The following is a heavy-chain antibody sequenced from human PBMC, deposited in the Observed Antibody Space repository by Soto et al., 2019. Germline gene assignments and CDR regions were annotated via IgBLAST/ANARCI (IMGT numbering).Heavy chain of an antibody. Sequence: ASVKVSCKASGYTFTSYDINWVRQATGQGLEWMGWMNPNSGNTGYAQKFQGRVTMTRNTSISTAYMELSSLRSEDTAVYYCARGGYSYGAPGYYYYGKDVWGQGTTVTVSS. CDR2: MNPNSGNT. J-gene: IGHJ6*02. CDR3: ARGGYSYGAPGYYYYGKDV. V-gene: IGHV1-8*01. D-gene: IGHD5-18*01. CDR1: GYTFTSYD.